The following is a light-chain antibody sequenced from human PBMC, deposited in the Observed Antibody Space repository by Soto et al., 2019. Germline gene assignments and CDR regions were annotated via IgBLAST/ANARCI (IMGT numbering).Light chain of an antibody. CDR2: GAS. CDR1: QSVSSSY. CDR3: QQYGSSPPYT. J-gene: IGKJ2*01. Sequence: EIVLTQSPGTLSLSPGERATLSFSASQSVSSSYLAWYQQKPGQAPRLLIYGASSRATGIPDRFSGSGSGTDFTLTISRLEPEDFAVYYCQQYGSSPPYTFGQGTKVDIK. V-gene: IGKV3-20*01.